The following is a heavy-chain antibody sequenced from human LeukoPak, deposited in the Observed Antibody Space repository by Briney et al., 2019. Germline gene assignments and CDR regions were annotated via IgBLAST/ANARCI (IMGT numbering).Heavy chain of an antibody. D-gene: IGHD3-22*01. CDR2: IYYSGST. Sequence: PSETLSLTCTVSRGSISSYYWSWIRQPPGKGLEWIGCIYYSGSTYYKQSLNSRVTISVDTSKNQFSLKLSSVTAADTAVYYCARHRGYYYDSSGYITPCDYWGQGILVTVSS. V-gene: IGHV4-59*08. J-gene: IGHJ4*02. CDR1: RGSISSYY. CDR3: ARHRGYYYDSSGYITPCDY.